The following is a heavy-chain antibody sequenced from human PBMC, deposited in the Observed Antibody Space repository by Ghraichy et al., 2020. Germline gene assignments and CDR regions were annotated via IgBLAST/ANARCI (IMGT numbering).Heavy chain of an antibody. V-gene: IGHV1-2*02. J-gene: IGHJ5*02. Sequence: ASVKVSCKASGYNFTANYLHWVRQAPGQGLEWMGWIDPNSGDTKFTQIFQGRVTMTRDLSINTVYMELSSLRLDDTATYYCARLNSSVWNFDHWGPGTLVAVS. CDR3: ARLNSSVWNFDH. D-gene: IGHD3-22*01. CDR2: IDPNSGDT. CDR1: GYNFTANY.